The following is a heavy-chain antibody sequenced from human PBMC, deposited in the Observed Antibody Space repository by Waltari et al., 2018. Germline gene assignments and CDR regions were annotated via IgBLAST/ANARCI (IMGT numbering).Heavy chain of an antibody. CDR3: ARDRNYDFWTGRYGMDV. D-gene: IGHD3-3*01. V-gene: IGHV1-2*06. CDR2: INTRNGDT. J-gene: IGHJ6*02. CDR1: GYIFTGHF. Sequence: QVQLVQSGTEVKKVGASVKVSCKASGYIFTGHFINSVRQAPGQGLEWVGRINTRNGDTDYAQKFQGRVTMTSDTPITTVYMELSSLRSDDKAVYYCARDRNYDFWTGRYGMDVWGQGTTVTVSS.